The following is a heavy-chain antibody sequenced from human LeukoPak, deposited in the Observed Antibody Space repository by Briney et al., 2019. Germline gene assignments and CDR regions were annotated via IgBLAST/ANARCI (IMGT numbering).Heavy chain of an antibody. J-gene: IGHJ4*02. CDR2: IKQDGSEK. CDR3: GQSGDDYLADYFDY. D-gene: IGHD5-12*01. Sequence: PGGSLRLSCAASGFTFSSYWMSWVRQAPGKGLEWVANIKQDGSEKYYVDSVKGRFTISRDNAKNSLYLQMNSLRAEDTAVYYCGQSGDDYLADYFDYWGQGTLFTVSS. V-gene: IGHV3-7*01. CDR1: GFTFSSYW.